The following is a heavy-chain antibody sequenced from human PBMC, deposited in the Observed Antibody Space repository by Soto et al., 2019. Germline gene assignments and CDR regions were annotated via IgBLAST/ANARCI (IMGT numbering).Heavy chain of an antibody. Sequence: GGSLRLSCAASGFTFSSYAMHWVRQAPGKGLEWVAVISYDGSNKYYADSVKGRFTISRDNSKNTLYLQMNSLRAEDTAVYYCARARLSAVTTSSFGYWAQGTLVTVSS. J-gene: IGHJ4*02. CDR3: ARARLSAVTTSSFGY. D-gene: IGHD4-4*01. CDR2: ISYDGSNK. V-gene: IGHV3-30-3*01. CDR1: GFTFSSYA.